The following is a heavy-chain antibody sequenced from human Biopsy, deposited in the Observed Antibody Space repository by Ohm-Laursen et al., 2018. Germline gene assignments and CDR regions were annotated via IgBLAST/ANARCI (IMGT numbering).Heavy chain of an antibody. CDR1: GGSLNFYY. D-gene: IGHD3-16*01. Sequence: GTLSLTWTVSGGSLNFYYWSWIRQPPGKGLEWIGYMYYSGSTKYSPSLKNRVTVSFDTSRNQFSLKLTSMTPADTAVYYCVRGRSPATYWGQGALVIVSS. J-gene: IGHJ4*02. V-gene: IGHV4-59*01. CDR3: VRGRSPATY. CDR2: MYYSGST.